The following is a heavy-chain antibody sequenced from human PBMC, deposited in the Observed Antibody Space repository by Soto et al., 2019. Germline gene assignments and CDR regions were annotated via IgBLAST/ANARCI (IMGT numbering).Heavy chain of an antibody. V-gene: IGHV1-2*02. J-gene: IGHJ4*02. CDR1: GYTFTDDF. CDR2: INPNSGAT. D-gene: IGHD1-1*01. CDR3: AREGTGPPDY. Sequence: QVQLVQSGAEVKKPGASVHVSCKAFGYTFTDDFIHWVRQAPGQGLEWMGWINPNSGATNYAQKFQGRVTMTRDTSISTAYMELSRLTSDDTAVYYCAREGTGPPDYWGQGTLVTVSS.